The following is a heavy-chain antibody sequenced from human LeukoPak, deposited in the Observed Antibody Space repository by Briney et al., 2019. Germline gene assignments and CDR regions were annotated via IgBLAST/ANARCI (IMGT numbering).Heavy chain of an antibody. V-gene: IGHV3-30*04. CDR1: GFTFSSYA. Sequence: GGSLRLSCAASGFTFSSYAMHWVRQAPGKGLEWVAVISYDGSNKYYADSVKGRFTISRDNSKNTLYLQMNSLRAEDTSVYYCARDKGGSCSGGSCYWYYFDYWGQGTLVTVSS. CDR2: ISYDGSNK. CDR3: ARDKGGSCSGGSCYWYYFDY. J-gene: IGHJ4*02. D-gene: IGHD2-15*01.